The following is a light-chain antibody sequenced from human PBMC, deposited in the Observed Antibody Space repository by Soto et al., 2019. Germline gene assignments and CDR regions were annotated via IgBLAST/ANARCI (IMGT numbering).Light chain of an antibody. CDR3: QQYGSSPRT. J-gene: IGKJ1*01. CDR2: DAS. Sequence: EIVLTQSPATLSLSPGERGTLSCRASQSVNNNLAWYQQEPGQAPRLLIYDASKRATGIPARFSGSGSGTDFTLTISRLEPEDFAVYYCQQYGSSPRTFGQGTKVDIK. V-gene: IGKV3-11*01. CDR1: QSVNNN.